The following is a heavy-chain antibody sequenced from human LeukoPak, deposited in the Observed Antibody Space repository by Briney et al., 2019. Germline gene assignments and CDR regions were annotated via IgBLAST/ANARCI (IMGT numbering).Heavy chain of an antibody. CDR2: ISGGGGCT. D-gene: IGHD3-10*01. CDR3: AKKISRITMVRGVISIDY. J-gene: IGHJ4*02. Sequence: PGGSLRLSCAASGFSFSSYAMSWVRQAPGKGLGWVSVISGGGGCTYYADSVKGRFTISRENSKNTLYLQMNSLRAEDTAVYYCAKKISRITMVRGVISIDYWGQGTPVTVSS. V-gene: IGHV3-23*01. CDR1: GFSFSSYA.